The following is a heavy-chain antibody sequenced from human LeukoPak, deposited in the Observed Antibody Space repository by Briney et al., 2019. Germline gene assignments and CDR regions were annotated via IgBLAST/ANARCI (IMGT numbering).Heavy chain of an antibody. CDR2: IIPIFGTA. Sequence: SVKVSCKASGGTFSSYAISWVRQAPGQGLEWMGGIIPIFGTANYAQKFQGRVTITADESTSTAYMELSSLRSEDTAVYYCARAFGVLGGLNWFDPWGQGTLVTVSS. V-gene: IGHV1-69*13. CDR1: GGTFSSYA. J-gene: IGHJ5*02. CDR3: ARAFGVLGGLNWFDP. D-gene: IGHD3-10*01.